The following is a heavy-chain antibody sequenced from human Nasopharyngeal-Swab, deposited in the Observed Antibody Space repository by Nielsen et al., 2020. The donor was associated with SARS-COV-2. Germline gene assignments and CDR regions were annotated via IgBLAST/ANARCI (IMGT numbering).Heavy chain of an antibody. CDR2: INHSGST. D-gene: IGHD3-16*02. CDR3: ARGPYYDYVWGSYRNPEFDY. J-gene: IGHJ4*02. CDR1: GFTFSSYE. Sequence: GSLRLSCAASGFTFSSYEMNWIRQPPGKGLEWIGEINHSGSTNYNPSLKSRVTISVDTSKNQFSLKLSSVTAADTAVYYCARGPYYDYVWGSYRNPEFDYWGQGTLVTVSS. V-gene: IGHV4-34*01.